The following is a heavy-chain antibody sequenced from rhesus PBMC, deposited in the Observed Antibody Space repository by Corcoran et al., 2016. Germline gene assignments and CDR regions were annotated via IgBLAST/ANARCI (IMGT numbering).Heavy chain of an antibody. J-gene: IGHJ4*01. CDR2: IYWDDDK. CDR1: GFSISTSRMG. D-gene: IGHD6-31*01. V-gene: IGHV2-174*01. CDR3: ARMYSSGCFDY. Sequence: QVTLKESGPALVKPTQTLTLTCTFSGFSISTSRMGVGWIRQPPGKALEWLALIYWDDDKYYSTSLKSRLTISKDTSKNQVVLTMTNMDPVDTATYYCARMYSSGCFDYWGQGVLVTVSS.